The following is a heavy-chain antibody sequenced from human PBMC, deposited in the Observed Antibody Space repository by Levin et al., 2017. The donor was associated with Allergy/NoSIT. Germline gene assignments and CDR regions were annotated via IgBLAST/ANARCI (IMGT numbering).Heavy chain of an antibody. D-gene: IGHD6-13*01. CDR1: GGSISSSSYY. V-gene: IGHV4-39*01. J-gene: IGHJ6*03. CDR2: IYYSGST. CDR3: ARLLGSWGYYYMDV. Sequence: SETLSLTCTVSGGSISSSSYYWGWIRQPPGKGLEWIGSIYYSGSTYYNPSLKSRVTISVDTSKNQFSLKLSSVTAADTAVYYCARLLGSWGYYYMDVWGKGTTVTVSS.